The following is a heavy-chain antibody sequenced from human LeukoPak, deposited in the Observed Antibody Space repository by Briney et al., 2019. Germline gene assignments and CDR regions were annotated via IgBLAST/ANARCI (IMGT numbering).Heavy chain of an antibody. J-gene: IGHJ3*02. V-gene: IGHV4-59*08. CDR2: IYYSGST. CDR1: GGSISSYY. Sequence: PSETLSLTCTVSGGSISSYYWSWIRQPPGKGLEWIGYIYYSGSTNYNPSLKSRVTISVDTSKNQFSLKLSSVTAADTAVYYCARVGYCSSTSCYSDAFDIWGQGTMVTVSS. D-gene: IGHD2-2*01. CDR3: ARVGYCSSTSCYSDAFDI.